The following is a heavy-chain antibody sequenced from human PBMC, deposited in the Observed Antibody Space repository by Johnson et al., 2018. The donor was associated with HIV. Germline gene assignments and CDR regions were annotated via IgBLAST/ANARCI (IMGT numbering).Heavy chain of an antibody. CDR1: GFTFSRYW. CDR3: AKDRAHSSNYLDAFDI. J-gene: IGHJ3*02. D-gene: IGHD3-22*01. V-gene: IGHV3-74*03. CDR2: INSDGSSI. Sequence: VQLVESGGGLVQPGKSLRLSCAASGFTFSRYWMHWVRQAPGKGLVWVSRINSDGSSITYADSVKGRFTISRDNAKNTLYLQMNSLRAEDTAVYYCAKDRAHSSNYLDAFDIWGQGTMVTVSS.